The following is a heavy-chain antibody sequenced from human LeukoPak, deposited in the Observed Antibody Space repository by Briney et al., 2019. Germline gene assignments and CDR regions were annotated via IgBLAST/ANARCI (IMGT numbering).Heavy chain of an antibody. D-gene: IGHD6-13*01. CDR3: ARHTQHLAQNDYYYYGLDV. Sequence: SETLSLTCAVSGGSINSYYWSWIRQPPGKGLEWIGYIYYSGSTKYNPSLKSRVTMSVDTSKNQFSLKLSSVTAADTAVYYCARHTQHLAQNDYYYYGLDVWGQGTTVTVSS. J-gene: IGHJ6*02. V-gene: IGHV4-59*08. CDR2: IYYSGST. CDR1: GGSINSYY.